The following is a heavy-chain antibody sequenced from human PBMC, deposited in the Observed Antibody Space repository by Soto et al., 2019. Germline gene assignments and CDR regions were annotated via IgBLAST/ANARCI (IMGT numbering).Heavy chain of an antibody. CDR2: ISSSSSYI. V-gene: IGHV3-21*01. Sequence: GSLRLSCAASGFTFSSYSMNWVRQAPGQGLEWVSSISSSSSYIYYADSVKGRFTISRDNAKNSLYLQMNSLRAEDTDEYYCARDLRNYFYYGMDVWGQGTTVTVSS. CDR1: GFTFSSYS. J-gene: IGHJ6*02. CDR3: ARDLRNYFYYGMDV.